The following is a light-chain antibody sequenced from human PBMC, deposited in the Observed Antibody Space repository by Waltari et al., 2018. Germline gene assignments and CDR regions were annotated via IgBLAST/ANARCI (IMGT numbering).Light chain of an antibody. J-gene: IGLJ3*02. CDR2: VNSDGSH. V-gene: IGLV4-69*01. Sequence: QLVLTQSPSASASLGASVKLTCTLSSGHSTNIIAWLQQQPEKGPRYLMNVNSDGSHNKGVGIPDRCSGSSSGAGRYLAISSLQSEDEADDYCQTGGHGTWVFGGGTRLTVL. CDR3: QTGGHGTWV. CDR1: SGHSTNI.